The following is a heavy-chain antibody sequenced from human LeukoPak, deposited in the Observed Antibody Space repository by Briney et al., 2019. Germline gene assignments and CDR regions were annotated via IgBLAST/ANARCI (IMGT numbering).Heavy chain of an antibody. CDR1: GFSLSTYD. CDR3: ATEMPTLGYYFDN. CDR2: IRSDGTNK. Sequence: GGSLRLSCATSGFSLSTYDIHWVRQAPGKGLEWVAFIRSDGTNKDYADSVKGRFTISRDTSKNTLCLQMNSLRPEDTAVYYCATEMPTLGYYFDNWGQGTLVTVSS. V-gene: IGHV3-30*02. D-gene: IGHD2-15*01. J-gene: IGHJ4*02.